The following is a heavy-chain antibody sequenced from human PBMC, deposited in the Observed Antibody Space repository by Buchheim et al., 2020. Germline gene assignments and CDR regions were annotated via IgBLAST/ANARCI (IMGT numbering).Heavy chain of an antibody. V-gene: IGHV4-39*07. CDR1: GGSISSSSYY. J-gene: IGHJ4*02. CDR2: IYHSGST. D-gene: IGHD6-19*01. CDR3: ARDRFDSSGWTPADY. Sequence: QLQLQESGPGLVKPSETLSLTCTVSGGSISSSSYYWGWIRQPPGKGLEWIGEIYHSGSTNYNPSLKSRVTISVDKSKNQFSLKLSSVTAADTAVYYCARDRFDSSGWTPADYWGQGTL.